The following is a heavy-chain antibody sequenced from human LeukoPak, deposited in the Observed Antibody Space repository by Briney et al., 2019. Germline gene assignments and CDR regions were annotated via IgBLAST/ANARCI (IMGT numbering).Heavy chain of an antibody. Sequence: GGSLRLSCAASGFTFSSYAMHWVRQAPGKGLEWVAVISYDGSDKYYADSVKGRFTISRDNSKNTLYLQMNSLRAEDTAVYYCAREVGYNGWFDPWGQGTLVTVSS. J-gene: IGHJ5*02. CDR3: AREVGYNGWFDP. D-gene: IGHD5-24*01. CDR1: GFTFSSYA. V-gene: IGHV3-30-3*01. CDR2: ISYDGSDK.